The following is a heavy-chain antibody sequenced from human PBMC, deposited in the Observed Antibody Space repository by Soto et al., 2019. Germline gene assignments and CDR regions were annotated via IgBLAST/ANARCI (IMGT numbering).Heavy chain of an antibody. J-gene: IGHJ4*02. CDR2: IKSKTDGGTT. V-gene: IGHV3-15*07. CDR3: TTHGSYSGF. D-gene: IGHD1-26*01. Sequence: EVQLVESGGGLVKPGGSLRLSCAASGFTFSNAWMNWVRQAPGKGLEWAGRIKSKTDGGTTDYAAPVKGRFTISRDDSKNTLYLQMNSLKTEDTAVYYCTTHGSYSGFWGQGTLVTVSS. CDR1: GFTFSNAW.